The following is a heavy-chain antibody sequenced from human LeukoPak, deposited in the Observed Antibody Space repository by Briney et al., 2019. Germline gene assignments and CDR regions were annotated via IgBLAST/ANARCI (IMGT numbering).Heavy chain of an antibody. CDR3: ARRMVRGRDWFDP. Sequence: ASVKVSCKASGYTFTSYDINWVRQATGQGPEWMGWMNPNSGNTGYAQKFQGRVTMTRNTSISTAYMELSSLRSEDTAVYYCARRMVRGRDWFDPWGQGTLVTVSS. D-gene: IGHD3-10*01. V-gene: IGHV1-8*01. CDR2: MNPNSGNT. CDR1: GYTFTSYD. J-gene: IGHJ5*02.